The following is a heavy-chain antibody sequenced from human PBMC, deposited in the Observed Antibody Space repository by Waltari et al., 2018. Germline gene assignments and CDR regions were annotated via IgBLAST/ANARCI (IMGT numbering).Heavy chain of an antibody. CDR1: GYSISSGYY. V-gene: IGHV4-38-2*02. Sequence: QVQLQESGPGLVKPSETLSLTCTVSGYSISSGYYWGWIRQPPGKGLEWIGSIFHSGNTYYNPSLKSRVTISVDTPKNQFSLKLSSVTAADTAVYYCARSQYDFWSGNFDYWGLGTLVTVSS. CDR3: ARSQYDFWSGNFDY. D-gene: IGHD3-3*01. CDR2: IFHSGNT. J-gene: IGHJ4*02.